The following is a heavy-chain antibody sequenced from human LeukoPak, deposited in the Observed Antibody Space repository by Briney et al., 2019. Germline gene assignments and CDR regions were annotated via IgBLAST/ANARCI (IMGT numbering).Heavy chain of an antibody. J-gene: IGHJ4*02. D-gene: IGHD3-16*01. CDR2: IYYSGST. V-gene: IGHV4-59*01. Sequence: SETLSLTCTVSGGSISSYYWSWIRQPPGKGLEWIGYIYYSGSTNYNPSLKSRVTISVDTSKNQFSLKLSSVTAADTAVYYCARGPLGVAEGLNDYWGQGTLVTVSS. CDR3: ARGPLGVAEGLNDY. CDR1: GGSISSYY.